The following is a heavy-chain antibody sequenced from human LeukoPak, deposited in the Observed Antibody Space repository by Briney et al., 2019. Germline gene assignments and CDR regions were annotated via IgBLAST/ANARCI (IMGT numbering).Heavy chain of an antibody. CDR2: ISASGGST. CDR1: GFTFSSYA. Sequence: PGGSLRLSCAASGFTFSSYAMSWVRQAPGKGLEWVSAISASGGSTYYADSVKGRFTISRDNSKNTLYLQMNSLRAEDTAVYYCAKVCGGSTSCYGSYYYYGMDVWGQGTTVTVSS. V-gene: IGHV3-23*01. J-gene: IGHJ6*02. CDR3: AKVCGGSTSCYGSYYYYGMDV. D-gene: IGHD2-2*01.